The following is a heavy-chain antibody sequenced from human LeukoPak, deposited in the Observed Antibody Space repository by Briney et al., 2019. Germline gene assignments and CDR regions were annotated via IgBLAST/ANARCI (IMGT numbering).Heavy chain of an antibody. Sequence: ASVSDSCTASERTFTQYYMHCVRQAPGQGLEWMGWINPNTGGTNYAQKFQGRVTMTRDTSISTAYMELSSLRSDDTAVYYCARDATGTTHFDYWGQGTLVTVSS. CDR1: ERTFTQYY. CDR3: ARDATGTTHFDY. J-gene: IGHJ4*02. CDR2: INPNTGGT. D-gene: IGHD1-1*01. V-gene: IGHV1-2*02.